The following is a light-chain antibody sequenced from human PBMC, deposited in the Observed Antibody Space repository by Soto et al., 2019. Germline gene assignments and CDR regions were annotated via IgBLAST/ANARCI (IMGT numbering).Light chain of an antibody. V-gene: IGLV3-27*01. Sequence: SYEPTQPSSVSVSPGQTARITCSGDVLAKKYARWFQQKPGQAPVLVIYKDSERPSGIPERFSGSSSGTTVTLTISGAQVEDKADYYCYSAADNKGVFGGGTKVTVL. CDR2: KDS. CDR3: YSAADNKGV. J-gene: IGLJ2*01. CDR1: VLAKKY.